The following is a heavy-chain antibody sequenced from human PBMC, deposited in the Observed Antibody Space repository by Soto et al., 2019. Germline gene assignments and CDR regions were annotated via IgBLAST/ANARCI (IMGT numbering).Heavy chain of an antibody. CDR1: GGSISSYY. Sequence: QVQLQESGPGLVKPSETLSLTCTVSGGSISSYYWSWIRQPPGKGLEWIGYIYYSGRTNYNPSLKSRVTISLDTSKNQFSLKLSSVTAADTAVYYGARGDCSSTICYIWDNWFDPWGQGTLVTVSS. V-gene: IGHV4-59*01. CDR3: ARGDCSSTICYIWDNWFDP. D-gene: IGHD2-2*02. CDR2: IYYSGRT. J-gene: IGHJ5*02.